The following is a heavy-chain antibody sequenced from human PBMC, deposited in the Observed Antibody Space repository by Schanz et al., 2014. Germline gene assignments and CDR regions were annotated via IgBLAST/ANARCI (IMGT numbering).Heavy chain of an antibody. Sequence: QVQLQESGPGFVKPSETLSLTCAVSGASVSSFYWSWIRQPAGKGLEWIGHVYATGRTKYNPSLKSRVTMTVDTSQKQIPWKLTSVTAADTAVYYCARTLVNGSRKWFVPWGPGTQVTVSS. CDR2: VYATGRT. V-gene: IGHV4-4*07. J-gene: IGHJ5*02. D-gene: IGHD3-10*01. CDR1: GASVSSFY. CDR3: ARTLVNGSRKWFVP.